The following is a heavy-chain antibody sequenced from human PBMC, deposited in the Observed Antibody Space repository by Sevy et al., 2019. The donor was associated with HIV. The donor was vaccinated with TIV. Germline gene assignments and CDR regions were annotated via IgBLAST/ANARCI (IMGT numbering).Heavy chain of an antibody. J-gene: IGHJ3*02. V-gene: IGHV3-23*01. CDR2: ISGSGGST. CDR1: GFTFSSYA. D-gene: IGHD5-18*01. CDR3: AKDRIQLWSGDAFDI. Sequence: GGSLRLSCAASGFTFSSYAMSWVRQAPGKGLEWVSAISGSGGSTYYADSVKGRFTISRDNSKNTLDLQMNSLGAEDTAVYYCAKDRIQLWSGDAFDIWGQGTMVTVSS.